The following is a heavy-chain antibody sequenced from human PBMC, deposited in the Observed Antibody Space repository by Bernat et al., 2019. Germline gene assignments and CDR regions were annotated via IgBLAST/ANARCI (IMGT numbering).Heavy chain of an antibody. D-gene: IGHD6-19*01. J-gene: IGHJ4*02. CDR1: GFTFNSYW. CDR3: ARSASSGWYRPDY. Sequence: EVQLVESGGGLVQPGGSLRLSCAASGFTFNSYWMSWVRQAPGKGLEWVANIKQDGSEKYYVDSVKGRFTISRDNAKNSLYLQMNSLRAEDTAVYYCARSASSGWYRPDYWGQGTLVTVSS. CDR2: IKQDGSEK. V-gene: IGHV3-7*03.